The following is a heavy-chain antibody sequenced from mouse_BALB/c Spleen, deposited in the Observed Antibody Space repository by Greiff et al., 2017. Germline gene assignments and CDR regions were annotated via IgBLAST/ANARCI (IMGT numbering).Heavy chain of an antibody. CDR1: GFTFSSYT. Sequence: EVQRVESGGGLVKPGGSLKLSCAASGFTFSSYTMSWVRQTPEKRLEWVATISSGGGNTYYPDSVKGRFTISRDNAKNNLYLQMSSLRSEDTALYYCARYSYSSPFAYWGQGTLVTVSA. CDR3: ARYSYSSPFAY. D-gene: IGHD1-1*01. J-gene: IGHJ3*01. CDR2: ISSGGGNT. V-gene: IGHV5-9*03.